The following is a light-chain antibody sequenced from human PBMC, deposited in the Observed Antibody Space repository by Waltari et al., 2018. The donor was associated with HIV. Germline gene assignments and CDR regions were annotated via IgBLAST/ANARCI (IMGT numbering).Light chain of an antibody. CDR1: SYNIGRYA. V-gene: IGLV1-44*01. CDR3: ATWDGSLSGGV. J-gene: IGLJ2*01. CDR2: SDN. Sequence: QSVLTQSPSASGTPGQRVTISCSGSSYNIGRYAVNWYQHLPGTAPKLLIYSDNQRPSGCPDRFSGSKSGTSASLAISGLQSEDEAEYYCATWDGSLSGGVFGGGTMLTVL.